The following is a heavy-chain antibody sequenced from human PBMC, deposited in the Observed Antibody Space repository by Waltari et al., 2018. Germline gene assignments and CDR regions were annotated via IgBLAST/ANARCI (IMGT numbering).Heavy chain of an antibody. Sequence: QLQLQESGPGLGKPSETLSLPCIVSGGSITRNRHYWAWILQPPGQGLEWIGTMSYNGATYSSPSLKSRVTVSRDTSKNHLSLKLGSVTAADTAVYYCATYIGASIGTAAFDVWGQGTMVTVSS. CDR3: ATYIGASIGTAAFDV. CDR2: MSYNGAT. CDR1: GGSITRNRHY. V-gene: IGHV4-39*02. J-gene: IGHJ3*01. D-gene: IGHD5-12*01.